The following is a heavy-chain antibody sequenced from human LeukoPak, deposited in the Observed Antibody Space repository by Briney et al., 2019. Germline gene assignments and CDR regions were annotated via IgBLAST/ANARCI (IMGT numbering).Heavy chain of an antibody. D-gene: IGHD6-19*01. CDR2: INHSGST. CDR1: GGSFSGYY. J-gene: IGHJ3*02. Sequence: SETLSLTCAVYGGSFSGYYWSWIRQPPGKGLEWIGEINHSGSTNYNPSLKSRVTISVDTSKNQFSLKLSPVTAADTAVYYCARGGRNQWLPTKAFDIWGQGTMVTVSS. CDR3: ARGGRNQWLPTKAFDI. V-gene: IGHV4-34*01.